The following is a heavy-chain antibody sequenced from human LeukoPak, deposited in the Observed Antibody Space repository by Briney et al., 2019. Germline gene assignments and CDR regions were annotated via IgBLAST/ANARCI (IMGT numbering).Heavy chain of an antibody. CDR2: MNSDGSGT. CDR1: GFTFSSYW. Sequence: GGSLRLSCAASGFTFSSYWMHWVRQAPGKGLVWVSRMNSDGSGTSYADSVRGRFTMSRDNAKNTLYLQMNSLRAEDTAVYYCAVAKAITMVRGAPRHFDNWGQGTLVTVSS. J-gene: IGHJ4*02. V-gene: IGHV3-74*01. CDR3: AVAKAITMVRGAPRHFDN. D-gene: IGHD3-10*01.